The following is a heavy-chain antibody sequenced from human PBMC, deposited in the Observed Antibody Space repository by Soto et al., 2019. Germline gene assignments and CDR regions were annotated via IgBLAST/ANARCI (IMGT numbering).Heavy chain of an antibody. CDR1: GYTLTELS. D-gene: IGHD4-4*01. CDR2: FDPEDGST. J-gene: IGHJ6*02. V-gene: IGHV1-24*01. Sequence: ASVKVSCKVSGYTLTELSMHWVRQAPGKGLEWMGGFDPEDGSTSYAQKFQGRVTMTRDTSTSTVYMELSSLRSEDTAVYYCARDYPTTVTPSGAYYYYYYGMDVWGQGTTVTVSS. CDR3: ARDYPTTVTPSGAYYYYYYGMDV.